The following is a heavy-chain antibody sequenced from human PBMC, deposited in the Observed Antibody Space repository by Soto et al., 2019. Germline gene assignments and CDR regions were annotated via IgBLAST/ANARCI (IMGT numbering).Heavy chain of an antibody. CDR1: GFTFSSYS. J-gene: IGHJ4*02. CDR2: ISSSSSYI. D-gene: IGHD6-13*01. Sequence: VGSLRLSCAASGFTFSSYSMNWVRQAPGKGLEWVSSISSSSSYIYYADSVKGRFTISRDNAKNSLYLQMNSLRAEDTAVYYCARHLSIAAAYFDYWGQGTLVTVSS. V-gene: IGHV3-21*01. CDR3: ARHLSIAAAYFDY.